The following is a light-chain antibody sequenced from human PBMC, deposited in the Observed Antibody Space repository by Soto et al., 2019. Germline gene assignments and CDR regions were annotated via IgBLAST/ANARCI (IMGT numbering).Light chain of an antibody. Sequence: EIVLTQSPGTLSLSPGERATLSCRASQSVSASYLAWYQQKRGQAPRLLIYGTSSRATGIPGRFSGSGSGTDFTLTISRLEPGDFAVYYCQHSGASALTFGGGTKVEIK. CDR2: GTS. J-gene: IGKJ4*01. CDR3: QHSGASALT. CDR1: QSVSASY. V-gene: IGKV3-20*01.